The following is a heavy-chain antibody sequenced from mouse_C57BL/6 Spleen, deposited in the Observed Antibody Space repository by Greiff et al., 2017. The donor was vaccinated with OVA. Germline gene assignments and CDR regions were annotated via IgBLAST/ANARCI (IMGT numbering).Heavy chain of an antibody. CDR3: ARDDYSAWFAY. D-gene: IGHD2-4*01. CDR1: GYTFTSYT. V-gene: IGHV1-4*01. Sequence: VQLQQSGAELARPGASVKMSCKASGYTFTSYTMHWVKQRPGQGLEWIVYINPSSGSTKYNQKFKYKATLTADKSSSTAYMQLSSLTSEDSAVYYCARDDYSAWFAYWGQGTLVTVSA. CDR2: INPSSGST. J-gene: IGHJ3*01.